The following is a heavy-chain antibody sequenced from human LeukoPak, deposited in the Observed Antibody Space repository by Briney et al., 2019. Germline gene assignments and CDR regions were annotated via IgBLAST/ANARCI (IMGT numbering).Heavy chain of an antibody. Sequence: PGGSLRLSCAASGFTFSSYAMHWVRQAPGKGLEWVAVISYDGSNKYYADSVKGRFTISRDNSKNTLYLQMNSLRAEDTAVYYCARAGYSGYVGSYYFDYWGQGTLVTVSS. D-gene: IGHD5-12*01. J-gene: IGHJ4*02. CDR2: ISYDGSNK. CDR3: ARAGYSGYVGSYYFDY. CDR1: GFTFSSYA. V-gene: IGHV3-30-3*01.